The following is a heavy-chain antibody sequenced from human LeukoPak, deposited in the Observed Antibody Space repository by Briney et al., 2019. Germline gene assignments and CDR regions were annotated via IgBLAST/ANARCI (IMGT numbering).Heavy chain of an antibody. Sequence: GESLKISCKVSGYSLNNYWIAWVRQMPGKGLEWMGIVFPADSDTRYSPSFQGQATISADKSINTAYLQWSSLKASGTATYYCARYDGGATADFWGQGTLVTVSS. CDR1: GYSLNNYW. CDR3: ARYDGGATADF. D-gene: IGHD1-26*01. V-gene: IGHV5-51*01. CDR2: VFPADSDT. J-gene: IGHJ4*02.